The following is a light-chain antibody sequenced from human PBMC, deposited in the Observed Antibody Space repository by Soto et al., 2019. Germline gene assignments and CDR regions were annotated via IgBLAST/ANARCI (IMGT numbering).Light chain of an antibody. Sequence: ETVRTQSPATLSVSPGERATLSCRASQSVNSNLAWYQQKLGQAPRVLIFGASTRATGIPARFSGSGSGTEFSLTISSLQPDDFATYYCQQYNSYSPLTFGGGTKVDIK. J-gene: IGKJ4*01. CDR1: QSVNSN. CDR2: GAS. CDR3: QQYNSYSPLT. V-gene: IGKV3-15*01.